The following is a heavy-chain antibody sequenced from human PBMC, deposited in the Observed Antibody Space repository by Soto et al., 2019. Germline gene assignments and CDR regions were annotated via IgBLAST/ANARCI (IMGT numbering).Heavy chain of an antibody. CDR1: GGSISSSSYY. CDR3: ARLKGATGRGVGY. J-gene: IGHJ4*02. Sequence: QLQLQESGPGLVKPSETLSLTCTVSGGSISSSSYYWGWIRQPPGKGLEWIGSIYYSGSTCYNPSLKSRVTISVDTSKNQFSLKLSSVTAADTAVYYCARLKGATGRGVGYWGQGTLVTVSS. D-gene: IGHD1-26*01. CDR2: IYYSGST. V-gene: IGHV4-39*01.